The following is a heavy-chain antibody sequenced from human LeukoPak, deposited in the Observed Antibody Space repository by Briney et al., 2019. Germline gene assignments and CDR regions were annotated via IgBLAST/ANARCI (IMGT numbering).Heavy chain of an antibody. Sequence: SETLSLTCTVSGGSISSGDYYWSWLRQPPGKGLECIGYIYYSGSTYYNPSLKSRVTISVDTSKNQFSLKLSSVTAADTAVYYCARVLGRFFDWSEGTFDIWGQGTMVTVSS. V-gene: IGHV4-30-4*01. CDR3: ARVLGRFFDWSEGTFDI. D-gene: IGHD3-9*01. J-gene: IGHJ3*02. CDR2: IYYSGST. CDR1: GGSISSGDYY.